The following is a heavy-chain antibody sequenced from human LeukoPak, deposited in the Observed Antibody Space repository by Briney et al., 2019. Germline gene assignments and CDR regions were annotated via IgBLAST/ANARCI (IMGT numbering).Heavy chain of an antibody. J-gene: IGHJ4*02. V-gene: IGHV3-11*04. Sequence: KSGGSLRLSCVVSGFSFSDSYMTWIRQTPGKGLESLAYISGSGHDIYYTDSVKGRFTISRDNAKNSLYLQMNSLRAEDTAVYYCARDVYYGSGSPRLDYWGQGTLVTVSS. CDR3: ARDVYYGSGSPRLDY. CDR1: GFSFSDSY. CDR2: ISGSGHDI. D-gene: IGHD3-10*01.